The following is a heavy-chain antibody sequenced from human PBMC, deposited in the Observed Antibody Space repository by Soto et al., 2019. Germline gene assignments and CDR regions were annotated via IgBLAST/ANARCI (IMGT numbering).Heavy chain of an antibody. CDR1: GFTFSSDA. V-gene: IGHV3-23*01. Sequence: VQLLESGGGLVQPGGSLRLSCAASGFTFSSDAMSWVRQAPGKGLEWVSAISGSGGITYYADSVKSRFTISRNNSNNMLYREMTSLSAEDKAVYYCAKRYYDSLTGYSPADYWGQGTLVTVSS. CDR2: ISGSGGIT. D-gene: IGHD3-9*01. CDR3: AKRYYDSLTGYSPADY. J-gene: IGHJ4*02.